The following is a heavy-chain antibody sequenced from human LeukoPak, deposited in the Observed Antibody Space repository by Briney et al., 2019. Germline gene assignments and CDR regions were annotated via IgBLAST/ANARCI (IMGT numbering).Heavy chain of an antibody. CDR1: GYTFTDYY. Sequence: ASVKVSCKASGYTFTDYYMHWVRQAPGQGLEWMGWINPDSGDTYYAQKFQGSITMTRDTSITTVYMELTRLTSDDTAVYYCAKENINGGIVDGEDYWGQGTLVTVSS. J-gene: IGHJ4*02. CDR3: AKENINGGIVDGEDY. D-gene: IGHD3-16*01. CDR2: INPDSGDT. V-gene: IGHV1-2*02.